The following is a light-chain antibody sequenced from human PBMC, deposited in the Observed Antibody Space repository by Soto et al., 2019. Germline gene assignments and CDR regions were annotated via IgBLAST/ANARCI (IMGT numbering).Light chain of an antibody. CDR2: SAS. CDR1: QAITSW. Sequence: DIQMTQSPSSVSASVGARVTITCRASQAITSWLAWYQQKPGRAPKLLIYSASSLQNGAPSRFTGSGSGTDFTLTITSLQPDDTAIYYCQQARSFPLTFGGGTKVDIK. J-gene: IGKJ4*01. CDR3: QQARSFPLT. V-gene: IGKV1-12*01.